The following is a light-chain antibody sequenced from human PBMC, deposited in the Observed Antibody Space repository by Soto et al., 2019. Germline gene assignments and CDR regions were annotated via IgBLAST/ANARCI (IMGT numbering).Light chain of an antibody. CDR3: RVWDSSTVV. J-gene: IGLJ2*01. V-gene: IGLV3-9*01. CDR2: RDS. CDR1: NIGSKN. Sequence: SYELTQPLSVSVALGQTARITCGGNNIGSKNVHWYQQKPGQAPVLVIYRDSNRPSGIPERFSGSNSGNTAILTISRAQAGDEADYYCRVWDSSTVVFGGGTKLPVL.